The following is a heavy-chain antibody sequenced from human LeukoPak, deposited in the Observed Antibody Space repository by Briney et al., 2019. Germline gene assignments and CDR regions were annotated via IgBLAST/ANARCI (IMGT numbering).Heavy chain of an antibody. J-gene: IGHJ6*04. D-gene: IGHD3-10*02. CDR3: AELGITMIGGV. Sequence: GGSLRLSCAASGFTSGSYSMNWVRQAPGKGLEWVSSISSRSSYRYYADSMKGRITISRDNAKNSLYLQMNSLRAEDTAVYYCAELGITMIGGVWGKGTTVTISS. CDR1: GFTSGSYS. CDR2: ISSRSSYR. V-gene: IGHV3-21*01.